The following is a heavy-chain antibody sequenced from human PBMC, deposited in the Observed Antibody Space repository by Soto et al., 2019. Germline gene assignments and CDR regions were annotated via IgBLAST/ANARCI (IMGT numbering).Heavy chain of an antibody. D-gene: IGHD3-16*01. CDR3: AKEPLGADGDYYMDV. J-gene: IGHJ6*03. V-gene: IGHV3-23*01. Sequence: EVQLLELGGGLVPPGGSLRLSCAASGFTLSRYAMSWVRQAPGEGLEWVAAISVSSSNTNYADSVKGRFTISGDNSKNTLYLQMHSLRAEDTAVYYCAKEPLGADGDYYMDVWGEGTTVTVS. CDR1: GFTLSRYA. CDR2: ISVSSSNT.